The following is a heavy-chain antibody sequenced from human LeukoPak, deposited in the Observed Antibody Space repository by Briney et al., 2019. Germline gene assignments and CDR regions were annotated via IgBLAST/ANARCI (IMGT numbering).Heavy chain of an antibody. CDR1: GGSFSGYY. J-gene: IGHJ4*02. CDR3: ASWSSGCFDY. Sequence: PSETLSLTCAVYGGSFSGYYWSWIRQPPGKGLEWIGEINHSGSTNYNPSLKSRVTISVDTSKNQFSLKLSSVTAADTAVYYCASWSSGCFDYWGQGTLVTVSS. CDR2: INHSGST. V-gene: IGHV4-34*01. D-gene: IGHD6-19*01.